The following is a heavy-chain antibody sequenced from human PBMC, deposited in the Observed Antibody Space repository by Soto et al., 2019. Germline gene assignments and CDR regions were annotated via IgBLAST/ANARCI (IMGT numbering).Heavy chain of an antibody. CDR1: GGTFSSYA. J-gene: IGHJ6*02. CDR2: IIPIFGTA. D-gene: IGHD2-2*01. V-gene: IGHV1-69*06. Sequence: QVQLVQSGAEVKKPGSSVKVSCKASGGTFSSYAISWVRQAPGQGLEWMGGIIPIFGTANDAQKFQGRVTITADKSTSPAYMELSSLRSEDTAVYYCARGGDIVVVPAAMGYYYYGMDVWGQGTTVTLSS. CDR3: ARGGDIVVVPAAMGYYYYGMDV.